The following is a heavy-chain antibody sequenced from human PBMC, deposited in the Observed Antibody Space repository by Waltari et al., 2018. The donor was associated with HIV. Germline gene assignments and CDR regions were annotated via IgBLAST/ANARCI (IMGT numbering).Heavy chain of an antibody. J-gene: IGHJ5*02. CDR1: GGSISSSSYY. V-gene: IGHV4-39*07. CDR3: AGEVATIAWFDP. CDR2: IYYSGST. D-gene: IGHD5-12*01. Sequence: QLQLQDSGPGLVKPSETLSLTCTVSGGSISSSSYYWGWIRQPPGKGLEWIGSIYYSGSTYYNPSLKSRVTISVDTSKNQFSLKLSSVTAADTAVYYCAGEVATIAWFDPWGQGTLVTVSS.